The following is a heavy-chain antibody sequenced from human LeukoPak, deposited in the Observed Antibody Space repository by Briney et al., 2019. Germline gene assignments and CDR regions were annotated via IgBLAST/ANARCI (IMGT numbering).Heavy chain of an antibody. Sequence: ASVKVSCKASGYTFTNYGVSWVRQAPGQGLEWMGWISAYNGYTNYAQKFQFRVTMTTDTSTSTAYMELRSLRSDDTAVYCCARGSVVVAGGPFDYWGQGTLVTVSS. CDR1: GYTFTNYG. CDR3: ARGSVVVAGGPFDY. CDR2: ISAYNGYT. V-gene: IGHV1-18*01. J-gene: IGHJ4*02. D-gene: IGHD2-15*01.